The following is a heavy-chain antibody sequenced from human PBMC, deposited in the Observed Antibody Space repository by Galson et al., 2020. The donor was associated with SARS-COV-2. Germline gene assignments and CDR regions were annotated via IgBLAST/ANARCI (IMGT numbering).Heavy chain of an antibody. CDR2: IYSEGSST. Sequence: GGSLRLSCAASGFTFSSYWMHWVRQAPGKGLEWVSRIYSEGSSTSYADSVKGRFTISGDDAKNTLYLHMRSLRAEDTAVYYCARGDMRNDYFEYWGQGTVGTVAS. D-gene: IGHD3-16*01. CDR3: ARGDMRNDYFEY. J-gene: IGHJ4*02. V-gene: IGHV3-74*01. CDR1: GFTFSSYW.